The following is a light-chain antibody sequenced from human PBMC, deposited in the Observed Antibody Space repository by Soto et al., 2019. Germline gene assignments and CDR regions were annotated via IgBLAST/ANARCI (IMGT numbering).Light chain of an antibody. Sequence: DIQMTQSPSSLSASVGDRVTITFRASQGISNYLAWYQQKPGKVPKLLIYAESTLQSRVPSRFSGSGSGTDFTLTISSLQPEDVAKYYCQKYNSALITFGQGTRLEIK. V-gene: IGKV1-27*01. CDR2: AES. CDR3: QKYNSALIT. CDR1: QGISNY. J-gene: IGKJ5*01.